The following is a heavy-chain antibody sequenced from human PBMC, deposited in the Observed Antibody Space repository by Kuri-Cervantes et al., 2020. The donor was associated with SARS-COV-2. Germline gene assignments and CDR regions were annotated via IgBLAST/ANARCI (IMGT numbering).Heavy chain of an antibody. CDR1: GGTFSSYA. V-gene: IGHV1-69*04. J-gene: IGHJ4*02. Sequence: SVKVSCKASGGTFSSYASSWVRQAPGQGLEWMGRIIPILGIANYAQKFQGRVTITADKSTSTAYMELSSLRSEDTAVYYCARDDCTNGVCWIDYWGQGTLVTVSS. CDR3: ARDDCTNGVCWIDY. CDR2: IIPILGIA. D-gene: IGHD2-8*01.